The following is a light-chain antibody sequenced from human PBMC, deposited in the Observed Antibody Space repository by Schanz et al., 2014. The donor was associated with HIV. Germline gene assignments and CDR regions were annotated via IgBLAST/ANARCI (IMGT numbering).Light chain of an antibody. CDR2: QAS. CDR1: HSISSW. Sequence: DIQMTQSPSTLSASVGDRVTLTCRASHSISSWLAWYQQKPGKAPKLLIYQASSLETGVPSRFSGSGFGTEFTFSISSLQPDDFATYYCQQYSDYVFTFGPGTKVEIK. CDR3: QQYSDYVFT. J-gene: IGKJ3*01. V-gene: IGKV1-5*03.